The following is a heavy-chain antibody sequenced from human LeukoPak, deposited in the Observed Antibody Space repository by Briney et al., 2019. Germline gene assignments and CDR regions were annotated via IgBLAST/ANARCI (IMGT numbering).Heavy chain of an antibody. D-gene: IGHD4-11*01. CDR1: GGSFCGYY. CDR3: AGGRTTETTFYYYYYGMDV. J-gene: IGHJ6*02. Sequence: PSETLSLTCAVYGGSFCGYYWSWIRQPPGKGLEWIGEINHSGSTNYNPSLKSRVTISVDTSKNQFSLKLSFVTAADTAVYYCAGGRTTETTFYYYYYGMDVWGQGTTVTVSS. CDR2: INHSGST. V-gene: IGHV4-34*01.